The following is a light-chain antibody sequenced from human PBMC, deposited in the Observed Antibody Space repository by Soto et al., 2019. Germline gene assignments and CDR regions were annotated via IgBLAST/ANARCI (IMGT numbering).Light chain of an antibody. CDR2: DAS. J-gene: IGKJ1*01. CDR1: QSVSSY. Sequence: EIVLTQSPATLSLSPGERATLSCRASQSVSSYLAWYQQKPGQAPRLLIYDASNRATGIPARFSGSGSGTDFTLTISSLEPEDFAVYFCQQRSKFLWTFGQGTKVEI. V-gene: IGKV3-11*01. CDR3: QQRSKFLWT.